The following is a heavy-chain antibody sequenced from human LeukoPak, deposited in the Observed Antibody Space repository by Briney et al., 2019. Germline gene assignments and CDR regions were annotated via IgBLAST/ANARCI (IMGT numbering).Heavy chain of an antibody. Sequence: ASVKVSCKTSGYTFSTYYMHWVRQAPGQGFEWMGIIYPSGGSTSYAQKFQGRVTMTRDTSTSTIYMELSSLSSEDTAVYYRARGLSEGARYDGYAYWGQGTLVTVSS. CDR2: IYPSGGST. CDR1: GYTFSTYY. V-gene: IGHV1-46*01. D-gene: IGHD5-12*01. J-gene: IGHJ4*02. CDR3: ARGLSEGARYDGYAY.